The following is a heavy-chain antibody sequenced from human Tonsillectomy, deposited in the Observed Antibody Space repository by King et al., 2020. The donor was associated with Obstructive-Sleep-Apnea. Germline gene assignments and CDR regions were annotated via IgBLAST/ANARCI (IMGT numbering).Heavy chain of an antibody. J-gene: IGHJ4*02. CDR2: IYYSGST. D-gene: IGHD6-19*01. V-gene: IGHV4-59*08. Sequence: QLQESGPGLVKPSETLSLTCTVSGGSISSYYWSWIRQPPGKGLEWIGYIYYSGSTNYNPSLKSRVTISVDTSKNQFSLKLSSLTAADTAVYYCARYSSGWSRPGNYFDYWGQGTLVTVSS. CDR1: GGSISSYY. CDR3: ARYSSGWSRPGNYFDY.